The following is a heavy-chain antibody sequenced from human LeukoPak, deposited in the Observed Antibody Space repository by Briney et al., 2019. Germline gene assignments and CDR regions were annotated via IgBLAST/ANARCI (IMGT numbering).Heavy chain of an antibody. D-gene: IGHD4/OR15-4a*01. CDR1: GFTFRSYS. J-gene: IGHJ4*02. CDR3: ARVAPMVGLYY. Sequence: GGSLRLSCAASGFTFRSYSMNWVRQAPGKGLEWVSSISSSSSYIYYADSVKGRFTISRDNSKNSLYLQMNSLRAEDTAVYYCARVAPMVGLYYWGQGTLVTVSS. V-gene: IGHV3-21*01. CDR2: ISSSSSYI.